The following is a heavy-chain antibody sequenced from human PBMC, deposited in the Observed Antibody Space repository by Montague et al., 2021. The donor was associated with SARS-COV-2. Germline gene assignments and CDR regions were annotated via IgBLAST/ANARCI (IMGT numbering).Heavy chain of an antibody. CDR3: WGGVGAPYYYYGMDV. D-gene: IGHD1-26*01. CDR2: IYDSGST. J-gene: IGHJ6*02. V-gene: IGHV4-59*08. Sequence: SETLSLTCTVSGGSISSYYWSWIRQPPGKGLEWIGYIYDSGSTNYKSSLKSRVTISVDTSKNQFSLKLNSVTAADTAVYYSWGGVGAPYYYYGMDVWGQGTTVTVSS. CDR1: GGSISSYY.